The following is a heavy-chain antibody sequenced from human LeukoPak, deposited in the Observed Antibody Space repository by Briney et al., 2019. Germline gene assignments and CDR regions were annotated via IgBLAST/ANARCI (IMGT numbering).Heavy chain of an antibody. J-gene: IGHJ5*02. D-gene: IGHD3-22*01. CDR2: INPNSGGT. CDR3: ARDRTDYYDSSGYYTP. CDR1: GYTFTGYY. Sequence: ASVKVSCKASGYTFTGYYMHWVRQAPGQGLEWMGWINPNSGGTNYAQKFQGRVTMTRDTSISTAYMELSRLRSDDTAVYYCARDRTDYYDSSGYYTPWGQGTLVTVSS. V-gene: IGHV1-2*02.